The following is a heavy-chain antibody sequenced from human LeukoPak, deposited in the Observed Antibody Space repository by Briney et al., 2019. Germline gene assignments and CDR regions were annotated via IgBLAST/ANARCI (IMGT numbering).Heavy chain of an antibody. D-gene: IGHD3-22*01. CDR2: INHSGST. CDR1: GGSFSGYY. V-gene: IGHV4-34*01. Sequence: PSETLSLTCAVYGGSFSGYYWSWIRQPPGKGLEWIGEINHSGSTNYNPSLKSRVTISVDTSKNQFSLKLSSVTAADTAVYYCASYYYYDSSGHYVSGRAKALTYWGQGTLVTVSS. J-gene: IGHJ4*02. CDR3: ASYYYYDSSGHYVSGRAKALTY.